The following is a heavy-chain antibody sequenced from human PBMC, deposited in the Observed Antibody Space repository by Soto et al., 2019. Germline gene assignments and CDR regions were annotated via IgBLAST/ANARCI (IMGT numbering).Heavy chain of an antibody. D-gene: IGHD3-3*01. CDR1: GFTFSSYE. Sequence: GGSLRLSCAASGFTFSSYEMNWVRQAPGKGLEWVSYISSSGSTIYYADSVKGRFTISRDNAKNSLYLQMNSLRAEDTAVYYCARGQTLYYDFWSGYYKGASYYGMDVWGRGTTVTVSS. CDR2: ISSSGSTI. CDR3: ARGQTLYYDFWSGYYKGASYYGMDV. J-gene: IGHJ6*02. V-gene: IGHV3-48*03.